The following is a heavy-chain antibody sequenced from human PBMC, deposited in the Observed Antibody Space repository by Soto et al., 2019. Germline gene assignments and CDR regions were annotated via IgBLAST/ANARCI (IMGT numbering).Heavy chain of an antibody. Sequence: QVQLVESGGGVVQPGRSLTLSCAASGFSFSNYGMHWVRQAPGKGLEWVAVISYDGSAKYYGDSVKGRFSISRDNSKNTLYLRMYSLRVEDTAVYYCTKEGSWERLRGDDYWGQGTLVTVSS. CDR3: TKEGSWERLRGDDY. V-gene: IGHV3-30*18. J-gene: IGHJ4*02. CDR2: ISYDGSAK. D-gene: IGHD1-26*01. CDR1: GFSFSNYG.